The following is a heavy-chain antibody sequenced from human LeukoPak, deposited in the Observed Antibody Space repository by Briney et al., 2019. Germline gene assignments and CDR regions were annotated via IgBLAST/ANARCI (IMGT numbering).Heavy chain of an antibody. CDR3: ARGPTSSPGGYYYYMDV. J-gene: IGHJ6*03. V-gene: IGHV3-74*01. CDR1: GFTFSSYW. Sequence: GGSLRLSCAASGFTFSSYWMHWVRQAPGKGLVWVSRINTDGSSTSYADSVKGRFTISRDNAKNTLYLQMNSLRAEDTAVYYCARGPTSSPGGYYYYMDVWGKGTTVTVSS. D-gene: IGHD6-13*01. CDR2: INTDGSST.